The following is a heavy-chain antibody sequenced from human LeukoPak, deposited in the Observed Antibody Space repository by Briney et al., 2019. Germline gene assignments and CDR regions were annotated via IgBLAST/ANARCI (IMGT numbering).Heavy chain of an antibody. J-gene: IGHJ4*02. CDR3: ARDQYDTWSRRGNFDS. Sequence: GGSLGLSCVASGFSFGKYWMSWVRQAPGKGLEWVANIKLDGSEKNYVDSVKGRFTISRDNTKNSLYLQMNSLRAEDTAVFYCARDQYDTWSRRGNFDSWGQGTLVIVSS. CDR2: IKLDGSEK. D-gene: IGHD3/OR15-3a*01. CDR1: GFSFGKYW. V-gene: IGHV3-7*03.